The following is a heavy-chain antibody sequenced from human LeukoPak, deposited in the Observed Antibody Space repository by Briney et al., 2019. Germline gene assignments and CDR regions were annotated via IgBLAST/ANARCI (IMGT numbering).Heavy chain of an antibody. CDR2: ISSSSRTI. D-gene: IGHD5-12*01. V-gene: IGHV3-48*01. CDR1: GFTFSSYA. CDR3: ARDLYRRIAFDI. Sequence: PGGSQRLSCAVSGFTFSSYAMNWVRQAPGKGLEWVSYISSSSRTIHYADSVKGRFTISRDNAKNSLYLQMNSLRAEDTAVYYCARDLYRRIAFDIWGQGTMVTVSS. J-gene: IGHJ3*02.